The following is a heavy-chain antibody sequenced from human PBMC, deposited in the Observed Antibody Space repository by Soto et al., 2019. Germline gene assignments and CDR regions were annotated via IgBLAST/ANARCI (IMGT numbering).Heavy chain of an antibody. CDR3: ARDSRIAAAGTFDP. CDR2: ISAYNGNT. Sequence: QVQLVQSGAEVKKPGASVKVSCKASGYTFTSYGISWVRQAPGQGLEWMGWISAYNGNTNYAQKLQVRVTMTTDISTSTAYMELRGLRSDDTAVYYCARDSRIAAAGTFDPWGQGTLVTVSA. J-gene: IGHJ5*02. V-gene: IGHV1-18*01. CDR1: GYTFTSYG. D-gene: IGHD6-13*01.